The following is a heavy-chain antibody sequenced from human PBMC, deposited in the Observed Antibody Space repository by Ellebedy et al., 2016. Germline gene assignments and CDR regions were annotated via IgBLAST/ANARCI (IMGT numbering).Heavy chain of an antibody. Sequence: GESLKISCKGSGYSFTNYWIGWVRQMPGKGLEWMGIIYPGDSDTRYSPSFQGQVTISVDKSINTAYLQWSGLKASDTAMYYCARSLFGELPRALDYWGQGTLVTVSS. CDR2: IYPGDSDT. J-gene: IGHJ4*02. D-gene: IGHD3-10*01. CDR1: GYSFTNYW. V-gene: IGHV5-51*01. CDR3: ARSLFGELPRALDY.